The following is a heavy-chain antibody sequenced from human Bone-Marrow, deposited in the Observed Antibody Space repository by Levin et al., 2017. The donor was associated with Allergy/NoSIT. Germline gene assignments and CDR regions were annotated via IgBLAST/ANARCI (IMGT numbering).Heavy chain of an antibody. CDR2: IYSSGNT. CDR1: GASISSNDYY. J-gene: IGHJ6*02. Sequence: SSQTLSLTCTVSGASISSNDYYWSWIRQPPGKGLEWIGYIYSSGNTHYNPSLKSRVTMSLDASKNQISLKLNSVTAADTAVYYCARDRDYYDSSGYDIVYYGMDVWGQGTTVTVSS. CDR3: ARDRDYYDSSGYDIVYYGMDV. V-gene: IGHV4-30-4*01. D-gene: IGHD3-22*01.